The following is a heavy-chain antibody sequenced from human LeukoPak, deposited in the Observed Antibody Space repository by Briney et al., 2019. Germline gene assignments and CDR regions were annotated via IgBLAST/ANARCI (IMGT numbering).Heavy chain of an antibody. CDR1: GFTFSSYS. J-gene: IGHJ4*02. V-gene: IGHV3-48*01. CDR3: ARVSGFWSGYTFDY. D-gene: IGHD3-3*01. Sequence: GGSLRLSCAASGFTFSSYSMNWVRQAPGKGLEWVSYISSSSSTIYYADSVKGRFTISRDNAKNSLYLQMNGLRAEDTAVYYCARVSGFWSGYTFDYWGQGTLVTVSS. CDR2: ISSSSSTI.